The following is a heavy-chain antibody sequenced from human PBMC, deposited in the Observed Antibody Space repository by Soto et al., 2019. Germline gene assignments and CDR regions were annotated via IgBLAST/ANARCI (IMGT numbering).Heavy chain of an antibody. J-gene: IGHJ6*02. Sequence: QVQLVQSGAEVKKPGASVKVSCKASGYSFTRHDINWVRQAPGQGLEWLGWINPSSGNTGYEQRFLGRLTMTTDTSTRTAYMGLSGLKSEDTAIYCCAREGILFSGVMVFYGMDVWGQGTKVTVPS. CDR2: INPSSGNT. CDR1: GYSFTRHD. D-gene: IGHD3-3*01. CDR3: AREGILFSGVMVFYGMDV. V-gene: IGHV1-8*01.